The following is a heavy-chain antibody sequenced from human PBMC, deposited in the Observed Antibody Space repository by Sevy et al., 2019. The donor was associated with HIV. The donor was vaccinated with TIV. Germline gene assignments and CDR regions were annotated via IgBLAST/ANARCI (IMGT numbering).Heavy chain of an antibody. Sequence: SETLSLTCAVYGGSFTDYFWTWIRQPPGKGLEWIGDINHSGNTNYSPSLKSRVTISVDTTNNQFSLKLSSVTAADTAVYYCARIIAVAGWFDPWGQGTLVTVSS. V-gene: IGHV4-34*01. CDR3: ARIIAVAGWFDP. D-gene: IGHD6-19*01. CDR2: INHSGNT. CDR1: GGSFTDYF. J-gene: IGHJ5*02.